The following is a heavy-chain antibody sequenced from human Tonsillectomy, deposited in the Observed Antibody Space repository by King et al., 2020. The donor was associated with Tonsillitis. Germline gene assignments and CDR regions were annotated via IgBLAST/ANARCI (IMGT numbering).Heavy chain of an antibody. CDR1: GFTFSSYA. Sequence: QLVQSGGGLVQPGGSLRLSCAASGFTFSSYAMTWVRQAPGKGLEWVSYISTHGGTTYYADSVKGRFTISRDNSRNTLNLQMNSLRADDTAVYYCAKDLQWELPHDSWGQGTLVTVSS. CDR2: ISTHGGTT. CDR3: AKDLQWELPHDS. J-gene: IGHJ4*02. V-gene: IGHV3-23*04. D-gene: IGHD1-26*01.